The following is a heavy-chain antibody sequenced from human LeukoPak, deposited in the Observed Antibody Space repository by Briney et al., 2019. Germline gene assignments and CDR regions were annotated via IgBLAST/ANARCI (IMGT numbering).Heavy chain of an antibody. CDR3: ARSTVTGGGDY. V-gene: IGHV4-31*03. J-gene: IGHJ4*02. D-gene: IGHD4-17*01. Sequence: SETLSLTCTVSGGSISSGGYYWSWIRQHPGKGLEWIGYIYYSGSTYYNPSLKSRVTISVDTSKNQFSLKLSSVTAADTAVYHCARSTVTGGGDYWGQGTLVTVSS. CDR1: GGSISSGGYY. CDR2: IYYSGST.